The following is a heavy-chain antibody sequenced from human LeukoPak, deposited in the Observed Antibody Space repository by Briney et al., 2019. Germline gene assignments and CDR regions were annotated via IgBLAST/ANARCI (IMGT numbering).Heavy chain of an antibody. J-gene: IGHJ4*02. Sequence: SETLSLTCAVYGGSFSGYYWSWIRQPPGRGLEWIGEINHSGSTNYNPSLKSRVTISVDTSKNQFSLKLTSVTAADTAVYYCARHGHHGDHDYWGQGTLVTVSS. D-gene: IGHD2-21*02. CDR2: INHSGST. CDR3: ARHGHHGDHDY. V-gene: IGHV4-34*01. CDR1: GGSFSGYY.